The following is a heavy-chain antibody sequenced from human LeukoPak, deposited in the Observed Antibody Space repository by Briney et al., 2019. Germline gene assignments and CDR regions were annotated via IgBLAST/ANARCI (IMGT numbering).Heavy chain of an antibody. J-gene: IGHJ4*02. D-gene: IGHD4-11*01. Sequence: GGSLRLSCAASGFTFSSYAMSWVRQAPGKGLEWVSAISGSGGSTYYADSVKGRFTISRDNSKNTQYLQMNSLRAEDTAVYYCAKDLGHSYSNYLDYWGQGTLVTVSS. CDR1: GFTFSSYA. V-gene: IGHV3-23*01. CDR2: ISGSGGST. CDR3: AKDLGHSYSNYLDY.